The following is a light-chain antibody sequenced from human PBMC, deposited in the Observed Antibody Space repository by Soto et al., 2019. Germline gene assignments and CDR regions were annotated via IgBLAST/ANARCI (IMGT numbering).Light chain of an antibody. CDR1: SSDVGKYDR. V-gene: IGLV2-18*02. CDR2: EVT. J-gene: IGLJ1*01. Sequence: ALTQPPSVSGSPGQSVTISCTGTSSDVGKYDRVSWYQQPPGTAPKLIIYEVTNRPSGVPARFSGSKSGNTASLTISGLQAEDEAEYYCSSYTSSSRYVFGTGTKVTVL. CDR3: SSYTSSSRYV.